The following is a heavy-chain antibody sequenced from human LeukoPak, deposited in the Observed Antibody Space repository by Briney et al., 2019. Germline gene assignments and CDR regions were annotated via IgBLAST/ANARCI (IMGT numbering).Heavy chain of an antibody. Sequence: PGGSLRLSCAASGFTFSDYYMSWLRQAPGKGLEWVSCISSSGSTIYYADSVKGRFTISRDNAKNSLYLQMNSLRAEDTAVYYCARSCLGIFGVVISYYYYMDVWGKGTTVTVSS. D-gene: IGHD3-3*01. CDR2: ISSSGSTI. CDR1: GFTFSDYY. CDR3: ARSCLGIFGVVISYYYYMDV. V-gene: IGHV3-11*01. J-gene: IGHJ6*03.